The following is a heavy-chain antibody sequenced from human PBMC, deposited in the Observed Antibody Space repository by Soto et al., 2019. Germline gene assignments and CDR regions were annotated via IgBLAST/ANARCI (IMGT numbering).Heavy chain of an antibody. J-gene: IGHJ4*02. CDR1: GFTFSSYA. CDR2: ISGSDGST. CDR3: AKRSSGWYGEFDY. D-gene: IGHD6-19*01. Sequence: PGGSLRLSCAASGFTFSSYAMSWVRQAPGKGLEWVSAISGSDGSTYYADSVKGRFTISRDNSKNTLYLQMNSLRAEDTAVYYCAKRSSGWYGEFDYWGQGTLVTVSS. V-gene: IGHV3-23*01.